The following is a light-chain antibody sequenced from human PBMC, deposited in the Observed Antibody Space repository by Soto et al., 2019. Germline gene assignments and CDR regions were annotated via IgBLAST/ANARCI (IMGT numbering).Light chain of an antibody. V-gene: IGLV1-44*01. CDR2: SNN. CDR1: SSNIGSNT. CDR3: AAWDDSLNAYVV. Sequence: QSVLTQPPSASGTPGQRVTISCSGSSSNIGSNTVNWYQQLPGTAPKLLIYSNNQRPSGVPDRFSGSKSGTSASLAISGLQSEDEPDYYCAAWDDSLNAYVVFGGGTKLTVL. J-gene: IGLJ2*01.